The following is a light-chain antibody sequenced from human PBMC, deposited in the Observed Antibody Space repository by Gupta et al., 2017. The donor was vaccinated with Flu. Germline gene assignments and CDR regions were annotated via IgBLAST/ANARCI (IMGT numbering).Light chain of an antibody. CDR2: TAS. Sequence: SFLYASIGDRVTITCRASQGVSSYLAWYQQKPGKAPKLLIYTASTWQSGVPSRFSGSGYGTEFTLTISSRQQEDFATYYCQQLKNHPPFTFGHGTQVDI. CDR1: QGVSSY. V-gene: IGKV1-9*01. J-gene: IGKJ3*01. CDR3: QQLKNHPPFT.